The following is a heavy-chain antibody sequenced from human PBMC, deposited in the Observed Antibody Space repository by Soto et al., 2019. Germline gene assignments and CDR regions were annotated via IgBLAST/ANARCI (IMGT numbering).Heavy chain of an antibody. D-gene: IGHD5-18*01. CDR2: TYYRTKWYN. Sequence: SQTLSLTFAISGDSVSSKSATWNWIRQSPSRGLEWLGRTYYRTKWYNDYAVSVKSRITINPDTSKNQFSLQLTSVTPEDTAVYYCARESNAAMVNWFDPWGQGTLVTVSS. J-gene: IGHJ5*02. V-gene: IGHV6-1*01. CDR3: ARESNAAMVNWFDP. CDR1: GDSVSSKSAT.